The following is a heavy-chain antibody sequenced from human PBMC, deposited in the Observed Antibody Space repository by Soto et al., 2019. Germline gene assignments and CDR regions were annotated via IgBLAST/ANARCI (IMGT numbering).Heavy chain of an antibody. V-gene: IGHV4-39*01. CDR3: ARHLAAAGKAAFAKSDY. D-gene: IGHD6-13*01. J-gene: IGHJ4*02. CDR1: GGSISSSSYY. Sequence: SETLSLTCTVSGGSISSSSYYWGWIRQPPGKGLEWIGSIYYSGSTYYNPSLKSRVTISVDTSKNQFSLKLSSVTAADTAVYYCARHLAAAGKAAFAKSDYWGQGTLVTVAS. CDR2: IYYSGST.